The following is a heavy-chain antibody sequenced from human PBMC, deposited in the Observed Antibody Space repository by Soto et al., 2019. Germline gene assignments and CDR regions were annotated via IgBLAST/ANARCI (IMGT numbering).Heavy chain of an antibody. CDR3: ARGGTVNKYGNWFDL. D-gene: IGHD4-4*01. Sequence: QVQLVESGGGVVQPGRSLRLSCAASGFTFSSYGMHWVRQAPGKGLEWVAVIWYDGSNKYYADSVKGRFTISRDNSKNTLYLQMNSPRAEDTAVYYCARGGTVNKYGNWFDLWGQGTLVTVSS. J-gene: IGHJ5*02. CDR1: GFTFSSYG. CDR2: IWYDGSNK. V-gene: IGHV3-33*01.